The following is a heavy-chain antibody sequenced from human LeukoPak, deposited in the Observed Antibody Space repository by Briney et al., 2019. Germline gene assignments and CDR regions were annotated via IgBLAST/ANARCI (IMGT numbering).Heavy chain of an antibody. CDR2: INSDGSST. V-gene: IGHV3-74*01. Sequence: GGSLRLSCAASGFTFSSYWMHWVRQAPGKGLVWVSRINSDGSSTSYADSVKGRFTISRDNAKNTLYLQMNSLRAEDTAVYYCARDRCDYVWGSYHYDAFDIWGQGTMVTVSS. J-gene: IGHJ3*02. CDR1: GFTFSSYW. D-gene: IGHD3-16*02. CDR3: ARDRCDYVWGSYHYDAFDI.